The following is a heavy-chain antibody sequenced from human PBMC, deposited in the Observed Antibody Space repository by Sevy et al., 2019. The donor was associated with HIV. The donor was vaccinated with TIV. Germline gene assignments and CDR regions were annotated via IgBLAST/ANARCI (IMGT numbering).Heavy chain of an antibody. CDR2: IWADGRNR. Sequence: GGSLRLSCAASGFTFSPYGMHWVRQAPGKGLEWVAVIWADGRNRFYADSVKGRFTFSRDNSKNMLYLQMNSLRADDTAVYYCGRDMAPFGPFDYWGQGTLVTVSS. J-gene: IGHJ4*02. V-gene: IGHV3-33*01. CDR3: GRDMAPFGPFDY. CDR1: GFTFSPYG. D-gene: IGHD3-10*01.